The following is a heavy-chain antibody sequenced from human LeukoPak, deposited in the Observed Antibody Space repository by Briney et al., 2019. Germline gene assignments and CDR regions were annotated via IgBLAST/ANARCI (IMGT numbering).Heavy chain of an antibody. J-gene: IGHJ3*02. CDR2: VTWNSGSI. V-gene: IGHV3-9*01. CDR3: AKDVFKVGSRFDAFDI. D-gene: IGHD1-26*01. CDR1: GFTYSTYA. Sequence: GGSLRLSCAASGFTYSTYAMHWVRQAPGKGLEWVSGVTWNSGSIVYADSVKGRFTISRDNAKNSLYLQMNSLRAEDTALYYCAKDVFKVGSRFDAFDIWGQGTMVTVSS.